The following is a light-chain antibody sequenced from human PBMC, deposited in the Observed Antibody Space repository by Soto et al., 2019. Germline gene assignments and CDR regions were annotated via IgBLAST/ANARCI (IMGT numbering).Light chain of an antibody. J-gene: IGKJ4*01. CDR3: QQRRNGLVT. V-gene: IGKV3-11*01. Sequence: EIVLTQSPATLSLSPGERATLSCRASQSVSSYLAWYQQKPGQAPRLLIYDASNRATGIPARFSGSGSGTDSTLPISSLELEDFAVYYGQQRRNGLVTFGGGTKVEIK. CDR2: DAS. CDR1: QSVSSY.